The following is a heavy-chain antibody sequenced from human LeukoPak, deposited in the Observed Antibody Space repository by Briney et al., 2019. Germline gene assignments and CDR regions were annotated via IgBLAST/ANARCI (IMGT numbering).Heavy chain of an antibody. D-gene: IGHD2-2*01. CDR2: INPNSGGT. CDR1: GYTFTGYY. Sequence: RASVKVSCKASGYTFTGYYMHWVRQAPGQGLEWMGWINPNSGGTNYAQKFQGRVTMTRDTSISTAYMELSRLRSDDTAVYYCARDRSSTSSYYYYYGMDVWGQGATVTVSS. J-gene: IGHJ6*02. V-gene: IGHV1-2*02. CDR3: ARDRSSTSSYYYYYGMDV.